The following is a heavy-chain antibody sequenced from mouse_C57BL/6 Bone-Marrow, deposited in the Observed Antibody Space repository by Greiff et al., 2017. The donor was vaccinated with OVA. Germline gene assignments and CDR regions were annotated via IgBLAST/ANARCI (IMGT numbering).Heavy chain of an antibody. D-gene: IGHD4-1*01. CDR2: IYPRSGNT. CDR3: ALTQYFDV. Sequence: QVQLQQSGAELARPGASVKLSCKASGYTLTSYGLSWVKQRTGQGLEWIGEIYPRSGNTYYNEKFKGKATLTAYKSSITAYMELRSLTSEDSAVYFCALTQYFDVWGTGTTVTVSS. V-gene: IGHV1-81*01. CDR1: GYTLTSYG. J-gene: IGHJ1*03.